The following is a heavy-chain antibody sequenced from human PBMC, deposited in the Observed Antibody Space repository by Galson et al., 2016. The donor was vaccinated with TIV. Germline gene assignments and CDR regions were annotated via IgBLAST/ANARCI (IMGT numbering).Heavy chain of an antibody. CDR2: IIPIFGTT. J-gene: IGHJ5*02. CDR1: GYTFTSHT. D-gene: IGHD3-10*01. CDR3: ARATNYYDNWFDP. V-gene: IGHV1-69*13. Sequence: SVKVSCKASGYTFTSHTMHWVRQAPGQGLEWMGRIIPIFGTTKYAQKFQGSVTITADESTDTAYVELNSLTSEDTAVYYCARATNYYDNWFDPWGQGTLVTVSS.